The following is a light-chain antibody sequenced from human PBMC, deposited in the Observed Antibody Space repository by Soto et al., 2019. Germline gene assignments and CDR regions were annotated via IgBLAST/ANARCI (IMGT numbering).Light chain of an antibody. CDR3: QQYCSSPLT. Sequence: EIVLTQSPGTLSLSPGERATLSCRASQSVSNNYLAWYQKKPGQAPRLLIHGASSRTTGIPDRFSGSGSGTDFSLTISRLEPEDFAVYYCQQYCSSPLTFGGGTKVEIK. V-gene: IGKV3-20*01. CDR1: QSVSNNY. J-gene: IGKJ4*01. CDR2: GAS.